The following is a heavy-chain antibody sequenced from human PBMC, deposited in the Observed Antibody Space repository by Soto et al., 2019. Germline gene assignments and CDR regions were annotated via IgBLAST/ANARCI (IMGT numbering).Heavy chain of an antibody. CDR2: IKQDGSEK. J-gene: IGHJ6*02. CDR3: ARDYDFWSGYQAGYGMDV. D-gene: IGHD3-3*01. CDR1: GFTFSSYW. V-gene: IGHV3-7*03. Sequence: PGESLKISCAASGFTFSSYWMSWVRQAPGRGLEWVANIKQDGSEKYYVDSVKGRFTISRDNAKNSLYLQMNSLRAEDTAVYYCARDYDFWSGYQAGYGMDVWGQGTTVTVSS.